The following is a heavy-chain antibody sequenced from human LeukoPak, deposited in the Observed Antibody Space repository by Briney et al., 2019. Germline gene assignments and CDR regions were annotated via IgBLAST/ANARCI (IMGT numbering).Heavy chain of an antibody. CDR2: IYSGGST. CDR3: ARGTPTTRDFDY. Sequence: GGSLRLSCAASEFSVGSNYMTWVRQAPGKGLEWVSLIYSGGSTYYADSVKGRFTISRDNSKNTLYLQMNSLRAEDTAVYYCARGTPTTRDFDYWGQGTLVTVSS. V-gene: IGHV3-66*01. CDR1: EFSVGSNY. D-gene: IGHD4-11*01. J-gene: IGHJ4*02.